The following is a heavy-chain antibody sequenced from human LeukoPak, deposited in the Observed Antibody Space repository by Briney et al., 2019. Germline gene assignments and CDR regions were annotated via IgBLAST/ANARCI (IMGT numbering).Heavy chain of an antibody. CDR3: ARDYSSGWSYNWFDP. J-gene: IGHJ5*02. CDR1: GGSISSYY. CDR2: INHSGST. Sequence: SETLSLTCTVSGGSISSYYWSWIRQPAGKGLEWIGEINHSGSTNYNPSLKSRVTISVDTSKNQFSLKLSSVTAADTAVYYCARDYSSGWSYNWFDPWGQGTLVTVSS. D-gene: IGHD6-19*01. V-gene: IGHV4-34*01.